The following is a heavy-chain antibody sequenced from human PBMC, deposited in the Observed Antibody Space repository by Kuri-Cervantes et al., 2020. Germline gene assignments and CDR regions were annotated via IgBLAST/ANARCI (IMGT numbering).Heavy chain of an antibody. J-gene: IGHJ4*02. CDR1: GFTFSSYA. V-gene: IGHV3-23*01. D-gene: IGHD2-15*01. CDR3: ARDGCSGGSCYYFDY. Sequence: GESLKISCAASGFTFSSYAMSWVRQAPGKGLEWVSAISGSGGSTYYADSVKGRFTISRDNSKNTLYLQMNSLRAEDTAVYYCARDGCSGGSCYYFDYWGQGTLVTVSS. CDR2: ISGSGGST.